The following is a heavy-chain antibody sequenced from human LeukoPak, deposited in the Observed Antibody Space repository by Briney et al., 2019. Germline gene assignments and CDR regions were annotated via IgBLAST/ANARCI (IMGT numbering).Heavy chain of an antibody. CDR3: ATGGDEEGSPQIYYFDY. D-gene: IGHD3-10*01. J-gene: IGHJ4*02. CDR2: FDPEDDET. Sequence: ASVKVSCKVSGYTITELSMHWVRQAPGKGLEWMGGFDPEDDETIYAQKFQGRVTMTEDTSTDTAYMELSSLRSEDTAVYYCATGGDEEGSPQIYYFDYWGQGTLVTVSS. V-gene: IGHV1-24*01. CDR1: GYTITELS.